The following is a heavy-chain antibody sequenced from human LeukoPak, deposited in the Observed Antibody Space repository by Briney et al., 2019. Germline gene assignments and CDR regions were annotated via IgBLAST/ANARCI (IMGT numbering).Heavy chain of an antibody. D-gene: IGHD2-2*02. CDR3: ARYHCTSTSCYNFDY. CDR2: IYYSGST. V-gene: IGHV4-59*01. J-gene: IGHJ4*02. CDR1: GGSISNYC. Sequence: SETLSLTCTVSGGSISNYCWSWIRQPPGKGLEWIGYIYYSGSTNYNPSLKSRVTISVDTSKNQFSLKLSSVTAADTAVYYCARYHCTSTSCYNFDYWGQGTLVTVSS.